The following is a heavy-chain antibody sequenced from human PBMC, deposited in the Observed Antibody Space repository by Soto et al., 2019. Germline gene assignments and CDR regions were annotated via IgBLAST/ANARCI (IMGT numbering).Heavy chain of an antibody. J-gene: IGHJ6*02. CDR2: IIPIFGTA. CDR1: GGTFSSYA. CDR3: ARGWYCSGGSCYSQNWDV. Sequence: GASVKVSCKASGGTFSSYAISWVRQAPGQGLEWMGGIIPIFGTANYAQKFQGRVTITADESTSTAYMELSSLRSEDTAVYYCARGWYCSGGSCYSQNWDVWGQGTTVTAP. D-gene: IGHD2-15*01. V-gene: IGHV1-69*13.